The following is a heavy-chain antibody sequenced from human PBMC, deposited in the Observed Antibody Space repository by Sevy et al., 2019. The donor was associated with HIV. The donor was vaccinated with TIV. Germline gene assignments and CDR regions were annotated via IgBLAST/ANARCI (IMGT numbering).Heavy chain of an antibody. V-gene: IGHV3-7*01. CDR3: ARDLAHGSEDYGDYYFDY. CDR1: GFTFSTYW. J-gene: IGHJ4*02. CDR2: IKYDGSEK. Sequence: GESLKISCAASGFTFSTYWMTWVRQAPGTGLEWVANIKYDGSEKYYVDSVKDRFTISRDNAKNSLYLQMNSLRAEDTAVYYCARDLAHGSEDYGDYYFDYWGQGTLVTVSS. D-gene: IGHD4-17*01.